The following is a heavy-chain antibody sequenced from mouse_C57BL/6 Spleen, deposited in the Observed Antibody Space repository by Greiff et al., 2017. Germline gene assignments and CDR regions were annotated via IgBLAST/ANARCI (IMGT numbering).Heavy chain of an antibody. Sequence: QVQLQQPGAELVRPGSSVKLSCKASGYTFTSYWMDWVKQRPGQGLEWIGNIYPSDSETHYNQKFKDKATLTVDKSSSTAYMQLSSLTSEDSAVYYCARWNTTVRDYWGQGTTLTVAS. J-gene: IGHJ2*01. CDR1: GYTFTSYW. D-gene: IGHD1-1*01. CDR3: ARWNTTVRDY. V-gene: IGHV1-61*01. CDR2: IYPSDSET.